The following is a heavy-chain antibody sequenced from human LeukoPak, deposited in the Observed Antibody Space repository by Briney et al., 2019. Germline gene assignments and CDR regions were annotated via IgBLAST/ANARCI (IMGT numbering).Heavy chain of an antibody. V-gene: IGHV4-39*07. Sequence: SETLSLTCAVSGGSISTSNSYWGWIRRPPGKGLEWVGSIYYSGNTYYNPSLKSRVTMSVDMSTRQISLKLSSVTAADTAVYYCARAVGGDGSGSLWGPGTLVTVSS. CDR2: IYYSGNT. D-gene: IGHD3-10*01. CDR1: GGSISTSNSY. J-gene: IGHJ4*02. CDR3: ARAVGGDGSGSL.